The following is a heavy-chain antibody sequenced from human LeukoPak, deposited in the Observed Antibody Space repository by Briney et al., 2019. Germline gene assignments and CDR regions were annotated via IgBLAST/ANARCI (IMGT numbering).Heavy chain of an antibody. CDR1: GFTFSSYA. D-gene: IGHD6-13*01. CDR3: ARGEGGITAAETDC. J-gene: IGHJ4*02. V-gene: IGHV3-53*01. CDR2: IYSGGDT. Sequence: GRSLRLSCAASGFTFSSYAMHWVRQAPGKGPEWVSVIYSGGDTYYADSVKGRFTVSRDNSKNTLYLQMNSLRAEDTAVYYCARGEGGITAAETDCWGQGTLVTVSS.